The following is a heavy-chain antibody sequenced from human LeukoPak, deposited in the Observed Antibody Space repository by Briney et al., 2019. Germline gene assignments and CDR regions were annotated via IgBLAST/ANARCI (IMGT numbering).Heavy chain of an antibody. V-gene: IGHV3-9*01. CDR3: AKDTGSGFIAAPGNSGVDY. D-gene: IGHD6-13*01. CDR1: GFTFDDYA. Sequence: PGGSLRLSCAASGFTFDDYAMHWVRQAPGKGLEWVSGISWNSGSKGYADSVKGRFTISRDNAKKSLYLQMNSLRAEDTALYYCAKDTGSGFIAAPGNSGVDYWGQGTLVTVS. J-gene: IGHJ4*02. CDR2: ISWNSGSK.